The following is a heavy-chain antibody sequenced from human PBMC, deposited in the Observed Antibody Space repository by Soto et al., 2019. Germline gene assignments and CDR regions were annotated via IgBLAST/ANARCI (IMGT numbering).Heavy chain of an antibody. CDR1: GDSIKGGDYY. J-gene: IGHJ3*02. D-gene: IGHD5-12*01. Sequence: QVQLQESGPRLVKPSQTLSLTCSVSGDSIKGGDYYYNWIRQSPLKGLEWIGHIHYGGSIYYNPSLESRVTISIDTSENQFSLKLTSVTAADTAVYYCARDGLRLRDAFHIWGLGTMVTVSS. CDR2: IHYGGSI. CDR3: ARDGLRLRDAFHI. V-gene: IGHV4-30-4*01.